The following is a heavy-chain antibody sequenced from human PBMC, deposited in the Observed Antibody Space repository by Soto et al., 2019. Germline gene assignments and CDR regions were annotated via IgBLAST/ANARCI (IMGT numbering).Heavy chain of an antibody. CDR3: AKDGGFVTYNMDV. CDR2: ISGSGGAA. V-gene: IGHV3-23*01. J-gene: IGHJ6*02. D-gene: IGHD3-16*01. CDR1: GFTFSNYA. Sequence: GGSLRLSCAASGFTFSNYAMNWVRQAPGKGLEWVSVISGSGGAAYYADSVKGRFTISRDNSKNTLYLQMNSLRADDTALYYCAKDGGFVTYNMDVWGQGTTVTVSS.